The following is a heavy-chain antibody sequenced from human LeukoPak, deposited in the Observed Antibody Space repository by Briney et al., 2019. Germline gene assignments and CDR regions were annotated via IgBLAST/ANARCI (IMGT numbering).Heavy chain of an antibody. J-gene: IGHJ6*02. CDR2: ISGSGGST. Sequence: GGSLRLSCAASGFTFSSYAMSWVRQAPGKGLEWVSAISGSGGSTYYADSVKGRFTISRDNSKNTLYLQMNSLRAEDTAVYYCARGRSQDIVVVPAAVEVLYYGMDVWGQGTTVTVSS. CDR3: ARGRSQDIVVVPAAVEVLYYGMDV. V-gene: IGHV3-23*01. D-gene: IGHD2-2*01. CDR1: GFTFSSYA.